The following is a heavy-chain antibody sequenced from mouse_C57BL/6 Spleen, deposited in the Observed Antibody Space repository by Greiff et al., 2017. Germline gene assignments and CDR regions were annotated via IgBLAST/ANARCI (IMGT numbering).Heavy chain of an antibody. D-gene: IGHD2-1*01. Sequence: QVQLQQPGAELVKPGASVKLSCKASGYTFTSYWMQWVKQRPGQGLEWIGEIDPSDSYTNYNQKFKGKATLTVDTSSSTAYMQLSSLTSEDSAVYYCARKNFYISFAYGGQGTLVTVSA. CDR2: IDPSDSYT. J-gene: IGHJ3*01. CDR3: ARKNFYISFAY. CDR1: GYTFTSYW. V-gene: IGHV1-50*01.